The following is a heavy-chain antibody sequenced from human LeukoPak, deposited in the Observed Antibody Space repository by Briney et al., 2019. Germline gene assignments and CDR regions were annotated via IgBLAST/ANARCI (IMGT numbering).Heavy chain of an antibody. V-gene: IGHV3-48*01. D-gene: IGHD6-6*01. CDR2: VSSSGSNV. CDR1: GFTFSSYS. J-gene: IGHJ4*02. Sequence: PGGSLRLSCAASGFTFSSYSMNWVRQAPGKGLEWVSYVSSSGSNVAYADSVKGRFTISRDNAKNSLYLQMNSLRAEDTAMYYCARGGAARPDYWGQGTLVTVSS. CDR3: ARGGAARPDY.